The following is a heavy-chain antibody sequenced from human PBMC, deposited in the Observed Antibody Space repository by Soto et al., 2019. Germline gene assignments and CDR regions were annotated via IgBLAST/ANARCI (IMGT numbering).Heavy chain of an antibody. CDR1: GFTFSSYG. V-gene: IGHV3-30*18. CDR2: ISYDGSNK. Sequence: PGGSLRLSCAASGFTFSSYGMHWVRQAPGKGLEWVAVISYDGSNKYYADSVKGRFTISRDNSKNTLYLQMNSLRAEDTAVYYCAKDGDCGGDCYPNYYYYGMDVWGQGTTVTVSS. CDR3: AKDGDCGGDCYPNYYYYGMDV. D-gene: IGHD2-21*02. J-gene: IGHJ6*02.